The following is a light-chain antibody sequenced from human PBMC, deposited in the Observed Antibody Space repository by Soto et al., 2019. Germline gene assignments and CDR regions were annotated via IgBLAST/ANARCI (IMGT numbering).Light chain of an antibody. Sequence: NFMLTQPHSVSESPGKTVTISCTRSSGSIASNYVQWYQQRPGSAPTTVTYEDNQRPSGVPDRFSGSIDSSSNSASLTISGLKTEDEADYYCQSYDSSNPSWVFGGGTKLTVL. CDR3: QSYDSSNPSWV. CDR1: SGSIASNY. V-gene: IGLV6-57*03. CDR2: EDN. J-gene: IGLJ3*02.